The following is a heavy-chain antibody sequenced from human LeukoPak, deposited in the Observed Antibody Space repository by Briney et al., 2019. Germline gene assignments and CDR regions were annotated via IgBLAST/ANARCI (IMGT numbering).Heavy chain of an antibody. CDR1: GFTFSSYS. CDR2: ISSSSSYI. D-gene: IGHD2-21*01. J-gene: IGHJ4*02. V-gene: IGHV3-21*01. CDR3: ARDSRISGYFDY. Sequence: PGGSLRLSCAASGFTFSSYSMNWVRQAPGKGLEWVSSISSSSSYIYYADSVKGRFTISRDNAKNSLYLQMNSLRAEDTAVYYCARDSRISGYFDYWGQGTLVTVSS.